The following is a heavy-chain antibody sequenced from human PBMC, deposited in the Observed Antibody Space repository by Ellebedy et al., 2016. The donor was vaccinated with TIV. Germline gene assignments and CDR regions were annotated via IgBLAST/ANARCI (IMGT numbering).Heavy chain of an antibody. J-gene: IGHJ6*02. CDR1: GYVFTAYY. D-gene: IGHD4/OR15-4a*01. CDR3: ARVLRATSGMDV. V-gene: IGHV1-2*02. Sequence: ASVKVSCKTSGYVFTAYYIHWVRQAPGQGLEWMGWVNPDSGGTNFAQKFQGRVTMTRDTSANTAYMELSRLQSDDTAVYHCARVLRATSGMDVWGQGTTVTVS. CDR2: VNPDSGGT.